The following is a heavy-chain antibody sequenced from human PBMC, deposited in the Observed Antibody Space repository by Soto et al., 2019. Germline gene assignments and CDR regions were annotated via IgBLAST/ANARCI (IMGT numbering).Heavy chain of an antibody. Sequence: SETLSLTCTVSGGSISSSSYYWGWIRQPPGKGLEWIGSIYYSGSTYYNPSLKSRVTISVDTSKNQFSLKLSSVTAADTAVYYCAQTGYPGPLDYWGQGTLVTVSS. CDR1: GGSISSSSYY. CDR3: AQTGYPGPLDY. D-gene: IGHD3-9*01. V-gene: IGHV4-39*01. J-gene: IGHJ4*02. CDR2: IYYSGST.